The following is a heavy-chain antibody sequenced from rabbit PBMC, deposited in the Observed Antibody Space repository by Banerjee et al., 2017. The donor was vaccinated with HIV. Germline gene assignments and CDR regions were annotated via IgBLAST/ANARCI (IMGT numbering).Heavy chain of an antibody. CDR2: IDAGYRGST. D-gene: IGHD6-1*01. V-gene: IGHV1S45*01. CDR3: AREDAGYGYVHFNF. J-gene: IGHJ4*01. Sequence: QEQLEESGGDLVKPEGSLTLTCTASGFSFSNKYVMCWVRQAPGKGLEWIACIDAGYRGSTYYASWAKGRFTISKTSSTTVTLQMTSLTAADTATYFCAREDAGYGYVHFNFWGQGTLFTVS. CDR1: GFSFSNKYV.